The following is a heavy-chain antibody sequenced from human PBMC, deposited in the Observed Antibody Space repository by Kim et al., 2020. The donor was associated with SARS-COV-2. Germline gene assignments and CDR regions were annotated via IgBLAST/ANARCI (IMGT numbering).Heavy chain of an antibody. Sequence: SETLSLTCAVYGGSFSGYYWSWIRQPPGKGLEWIGEINHSGSTNYNPSLKSRVTISVDTSKNQFSLKLSSVTAADTAVYYCARGRVLLWFGEDYWGQGTLVTVSS. J-gene: IGHJ4*02. CDR1: GGSFSGYY. V-gene: IGHV4-34*01. CDR2: INHSGST. D-gene: IGHD3-10*01. CDR3: ARGRVLLWFGEDY.